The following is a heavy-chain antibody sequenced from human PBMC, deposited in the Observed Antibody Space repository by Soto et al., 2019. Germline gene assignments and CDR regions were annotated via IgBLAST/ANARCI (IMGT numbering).Heavy chain of an antibody. Sequence: QVQLQESGPGLVKPSQTLSLTCIVSGGSITRGGYYWSWIRQHPGKGPEWIGYIYYSGTTYYNPSVKSRVTISVDTFKNQFPLKLSSLTAADTAVYYCARSVGGDYDYYFDYWGQGTLVTVSS. J-gene: IGHJ4*02. CDR2: IYYSGTT. V-gene: IGHV4-31*03. CDR1: GGSITRGGYY. D-gene: IGHD4-17*01. CDR3: ARSVGGDYDYYFDY.